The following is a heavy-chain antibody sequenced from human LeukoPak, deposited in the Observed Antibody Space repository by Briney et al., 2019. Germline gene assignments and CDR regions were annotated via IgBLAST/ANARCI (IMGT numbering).Heavy chain of an antibody. V-gene: IGHV3-30-3*01. J-gene: IGHJ4*02. Sequence: GGSLRLSCAASGITFSSYAMHWVRQAPGKGLEWVAVISYDGSNKYYADSVKGRFTISRDNSKNTLYLQMNSLRAEDTAVYYCARDSSHYYDSSGYLDYWGQGTLVTVSS. CDR1: GITFSSYA. CDR3: ARDSSHYYDSSGYLDY. CDR2: ISYDGSNK. D-gene: IGHD3-22*01.